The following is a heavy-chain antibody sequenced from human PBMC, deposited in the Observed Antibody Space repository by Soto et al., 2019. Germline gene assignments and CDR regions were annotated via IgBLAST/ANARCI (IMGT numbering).Heavy chain of an antibody. CDR2: IYHSGST. J-gene: IGHJ4*02. CDR1: GGSFSGYY. D-gene: IGHD4-17*01. V-gene: IGHV4-59*08. Sequence: SETLSLTCAVYGGSFSGYYWTWIRQPPGKGLEWIGDIYHSGSTNYNPSLKSRVTISVDTSKNQFSLKLTSVTAADTAVYYCARRYGPGFDYWGQGTLVTVSS. CDR3: ARRYGPGFDY.